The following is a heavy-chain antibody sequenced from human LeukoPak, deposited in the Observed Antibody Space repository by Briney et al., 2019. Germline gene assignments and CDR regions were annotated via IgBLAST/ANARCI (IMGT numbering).Heavy chain of an antibody. CDR2: IWYDGSNK. J-gene: IGHJ3*02. V-gene: IGHV3-33*08. Sequence: GGSLRLSCAASGFTFSSYWMSWVRQAPGKGLEWGAVIWYDGSNKYYADSVKGRFTISRDNSKNTLYLQMNSLRAEDTAVYYCARDRGGIHPGLAFDIWGQGTMVTVSS. CDR1: GFTFSSYW. CDR3: ARDRGGIHPGLAFDI. D-gene: IGHD2-15*01.